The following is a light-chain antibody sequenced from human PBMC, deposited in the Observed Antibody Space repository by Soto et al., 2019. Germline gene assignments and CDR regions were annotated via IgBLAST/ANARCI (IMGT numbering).Light chain of an antibody. CDR2: VVS. J-gene: IGLJ2*01. Sequence: QSALTQPASVSGSPGQSLTISCTGNSSDFGGYHYVYWYQQHPGKAPKLIIYVVSNRPSGVANRFCGSKSANTASLTTSGLHADDDDDYCRSSDTTTTLVVFGGGTKLTVL. CDR3: SSDTTTTLVV. CDR1: SSDFGGYHY. V-gene: IGLV2-14*03.